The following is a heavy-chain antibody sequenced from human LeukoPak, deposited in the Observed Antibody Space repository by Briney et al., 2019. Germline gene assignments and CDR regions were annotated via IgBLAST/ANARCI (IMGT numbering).Heavy chain of an antibody. D-gene: IGHD6-13*01. CDR1: GGSISSYY. Sequence: SETLSLTCSVSGGSISSYYWSWVRQPPGKGLEWIGDIYHSGSTNYSPSLKSRVTISIDKSKNQFSLKLNSVTAADTAVYYCARDTPLAAAAPIRAFDIWGQGTMVTVSS. CDR3: ARDTPLAAAAPIRAFDI. CDR2: IYHSGST. V-gene: IGHV4-59*12. J-gene: IGHJ3*02.